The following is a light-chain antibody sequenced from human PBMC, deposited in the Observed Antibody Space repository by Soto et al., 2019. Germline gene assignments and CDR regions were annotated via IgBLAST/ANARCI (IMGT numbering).Light chain of an antibody. J-gene: IGKJ2*01. CDR1: RSFASGY. CDR3: QHYDNSPPYT. Sequence: EIALTPSPVTLSLSPGERATLSCRASRSFASGYLGWYQQKPGQAPRLLIYAASTRATGIPDRFSGSGSATDFTLTISRLEPEDSAVYYCQHYDNSPPYTFGQGTKLEIK. V-gene: IGKV3-20*01. CDR2: AAS.